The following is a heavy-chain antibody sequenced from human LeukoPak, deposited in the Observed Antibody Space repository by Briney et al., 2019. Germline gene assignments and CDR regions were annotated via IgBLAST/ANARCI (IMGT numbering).Heavy chain of an antibody. CDR2: VSGSGAGT. Sequence: GGSLRLSCAASGFTFSSYGMSWVRQAPGKGLEWVSGVSGSGAGTYYADSVKGRFTISRDNSKNTLYLQMNSLRAEDTAVYYCARSGVRGARYYFDYWGQGTLVTVSS. CDR1: GFTFSSYG. CDR3: ARSGVRGARYYFDY. D-gene: IGHD3-10*01. V-gene: IGHV3-23*01. J-gene: IGHJ4*02.